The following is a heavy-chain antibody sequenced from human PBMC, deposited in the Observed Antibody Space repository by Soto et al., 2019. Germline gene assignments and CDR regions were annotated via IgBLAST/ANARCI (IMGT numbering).Heavy chain of an antibody. CDR1: GLNFGDYL. CDR2: ISRGGFTF. J-gene: IGHJ6*02. CDR3: ATGIVPATKWGYYSYGLDV. D-gene: IGHD2-2*01. Sequence: GGSLRLSCAASGLNFGDYLMSWIRQAPGKGLEWVSYISRGGFTFYHADSVKGRFTTSWDKAKNSLYLQMNTLSAEDTAVYYCATGIVPATKWGYYSYGLDVWGQGTTVTVSS. V-gene: IGHV3-11*01.